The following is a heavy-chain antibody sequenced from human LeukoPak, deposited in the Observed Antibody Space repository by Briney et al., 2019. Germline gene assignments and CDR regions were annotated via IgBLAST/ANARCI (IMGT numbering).Heavy chain of an antibody. J-gene: IGHJ6*03. CDR1: GFTFSSYW. D-gene: IGHD3-10*01. CDR2: INSDGSST. V-gene: IGHV3-74*01. Sequence: EGSLRLSCAASGFTFSSYWMHWVRQAPGKGLVWVSRINSDGSSTSYADSVKGRFTISRDNAKNTLYLQMNSLRAEDTAVYYCARGGVTMVRGQYYMDVWGKGTTVTVSS. CDR3: ARGGVTMVRGQYYMDV.